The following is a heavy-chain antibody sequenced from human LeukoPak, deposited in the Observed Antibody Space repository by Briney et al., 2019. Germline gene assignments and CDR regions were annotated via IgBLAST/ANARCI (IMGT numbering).Heavy chain of an antibody. D-gene: IGHD5-18*01. CDR2: IRYDGSNK. Sequence: GGSLRLSCAASGFTFSSYGMHWVRQAPGKGLEWVAFIRYDGSNKYYADSVKGRFTISRDNSKNTLYLQMNSLRAEDTAVYYCARFCTSLVKYAFDIWGQGTMVTVSS. V-gene: IGHV3-30*02. CDR3: ARFCTSLVKYAFDI. CDR1: GFTFSSYG. J-gene: IGHJ3*02.